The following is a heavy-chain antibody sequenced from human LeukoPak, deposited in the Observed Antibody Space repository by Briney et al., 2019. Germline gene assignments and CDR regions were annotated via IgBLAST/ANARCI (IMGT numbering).Heavy chain of an antibody. CDR1: GFTFRNYW. J-gene: IGHJ4*02. D-gene: IGHD1-26*01. V-gene: IGHV3-7*01. CDR2: IKQDGSEK. CDR3: ASMWEGGY. Sequence: GGSLRLSCAAYGFTFRNYWMSWVRQAPGKGLEWVATIKQDGSEKYYGDSVKGRFTISRDNAQSSLFLQMNSLRDEDAAVYFCASMWEGGYWGQGTLVTVSS.